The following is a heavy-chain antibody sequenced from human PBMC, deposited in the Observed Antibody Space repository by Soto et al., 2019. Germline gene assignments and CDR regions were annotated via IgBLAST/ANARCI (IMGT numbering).Heavy chain of an antibody. J-gene: IGHJ4*02. CDR2: IIPISGAA. V-gene: IGHV1-69*13. Sequence: VKVSCKASGGTFSNYVVNWVRQSPGQGLEWMGRIIPISGAANYAQKFQGRVTITADKSTSTYYMELSSLRSEDTAVYYCARDMTRTVVPYFDFWGQGTLVTVSS. CDR3: ARDMTRTVVPYFDF. CDR1: GGTFSNYV. D-gene: IGHD1-7*01.